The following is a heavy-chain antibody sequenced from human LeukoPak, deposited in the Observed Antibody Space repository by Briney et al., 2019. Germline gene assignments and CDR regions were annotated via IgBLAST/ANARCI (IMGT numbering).Heavy chain of an antibody. V-gene: IGHV4-34*01. CDR2: INHSGST. D-gene: IGHD3-16*01. Sequence: SSETLSLTCTVSGGSISGYYWSWIRQPPGKGLEWIGEINHSGSTNYNPSLKSRVTISVDTSKNQFSLKLSSVTAADTAVYYCARPTFNGRHAFDIWGQGTMVTVSS. J-gene: IGHJ3*02. CDR3: ARPTFNGRHAFDI. CDR1: GGSISGYY.